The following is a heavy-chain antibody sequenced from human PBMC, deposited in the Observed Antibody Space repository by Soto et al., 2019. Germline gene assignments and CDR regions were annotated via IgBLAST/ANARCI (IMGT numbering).Heavy chain of an antibody. J-gene: IGHJ4*02. V-gene: IGHV4-34*01. D-gene: IGHD4-4*01. CDR3: AKDVSGCNSVGR. Sequence: SETLSLTCAVYGFSFTDYYWSWVRQPPGKGLEWIGEINHSGSTYYNPSLKSRVTISGDTSKNPLYLKLSSVSAEDTAVYYCAKDVSGCNSVGRWGQGTLVTVSS. CDR1: GFSFTDYY. CDR2: INHSGST.